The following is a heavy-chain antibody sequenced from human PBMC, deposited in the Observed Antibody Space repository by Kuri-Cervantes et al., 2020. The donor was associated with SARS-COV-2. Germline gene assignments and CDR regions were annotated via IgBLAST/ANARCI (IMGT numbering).Heavy chain of an antibody. V-gene: IGHV4-34*01. J-gene: IGHJ6*03. Sequence: SETLSLTCAVFGRSFSGYYWSWIRQSPGKGLEWIGKISHSGSTNYNPSLSSRVTISVDMSKNQFSLRLSSVTAADTAMYYCARGREGVGPATILGLGYFLYFSMDVWGKGTSVTVS. CDR1: GRSFSGYY. CDR3: ARGREGVGPATILGLGYFLYFSMDV. CDR2: ISHSGST. D-gene: IGHD2-2*01.